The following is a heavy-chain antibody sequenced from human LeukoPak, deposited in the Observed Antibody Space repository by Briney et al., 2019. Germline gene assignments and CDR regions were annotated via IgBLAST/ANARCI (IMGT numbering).Heavy chain of an antibody. D-gene: IGHD3-22*01. Sequence: SSETLSLTCAVSGGSISSNNWWIWVRQSPEKGLEWIGEIYHDGSTNYSPSLKSRVTISVDTSKNQFSLKLSSVTAADTAVYYCARDRAEYDSSGYYPDYFDYWGQGTLVTVSS. CDR3: ARDRAEYDSSGYYPDYFDY. V-gene: IGHV4-4*02. CDR1: GGSISSNNW. CDR2: IYHDGST. J-gene: IGHJ4*02.